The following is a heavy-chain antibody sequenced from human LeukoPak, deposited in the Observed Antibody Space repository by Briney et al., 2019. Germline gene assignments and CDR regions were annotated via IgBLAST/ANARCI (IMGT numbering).Heavy chain of an antibody. CDR3: AKGGPVVVVAATPNWFDP. J-gene: IGHJ5*02. D-gene: IGHD2-15*01. CDR2: ISGSGGST. Sequence: PGGSLRLSCAASGFTFSSYAMSWVRQAPGKGLEWVSAISGSGGSTYYADSVKGRFTISRDNSKNTLYLQMNSLRAEDTAVYSCAKGGPVVVVAATPNWFDPWGQGTLVTVSS. CDR1: GFTFSSYA. V-gene: IGHV3-23*01.